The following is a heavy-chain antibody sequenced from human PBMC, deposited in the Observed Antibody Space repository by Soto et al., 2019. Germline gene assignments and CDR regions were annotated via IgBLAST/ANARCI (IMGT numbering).Heavy chain of an antibody. D-gene: IGHD2-21*02. CDR3: ARSIVVVTALAY. CDR2: INAGNGNT. J-gene: IGHJ4*02. V-gene: IGHV1-3*01. Sequence: GASVKVSCKASGYTFTSYAMHWVRQAPGQRLEWMGWINAGNGNTKYSQKFQGRVTITRDTSASTAYMELSSLRSEDTAVYYCARSIVVVTALAYWGQGTLVLVSS. CDR1: GYTFTSYA.